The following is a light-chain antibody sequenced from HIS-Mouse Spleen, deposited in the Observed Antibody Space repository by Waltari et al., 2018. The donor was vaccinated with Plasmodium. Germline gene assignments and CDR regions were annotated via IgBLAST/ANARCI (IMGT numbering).Light chain of an antibody. J-gene: IGLJ1*01. Sequence: QSALTQPASVSGSPGQSITISCTGTSSDVGGYNYVSWYQQHPGKAPKLMIYDVSNRPSGVSNRFAGSKPGNTASLTISGLQDEDEADYYCSSYTSSSTRVFGTGTKVTVL. CDR3: SSYTSSSTRV. CDR1: SSDVGGYNY. V-gene: IGLV2-14*03. CDR2: DVS.